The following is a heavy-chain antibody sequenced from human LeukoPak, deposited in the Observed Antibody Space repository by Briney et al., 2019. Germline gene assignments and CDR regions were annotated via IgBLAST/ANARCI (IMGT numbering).Heavy chain of an antibody. CDR2: ISGSGGST. CDR3: TPYDILTGYPETHYYYGMDV. V-gene: IGHV3-23*01. Sequence: PGGSLRLSCAASGFTFSSYAMSWVRQAPGKGLEWVSAISGSGGSTYYADSVKGRFTISRDNSKNTLYLQMNSLRAEDTAVYYCTPYDILTGYPETHYYYGMDVWGQGTTVTVSS. CDR1: GFTFSSYA. D-gene: IGHD3-9*01. J-gene: IGHJ6*02.